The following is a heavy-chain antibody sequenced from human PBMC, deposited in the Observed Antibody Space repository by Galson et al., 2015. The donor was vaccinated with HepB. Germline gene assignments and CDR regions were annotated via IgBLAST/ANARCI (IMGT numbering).Heavy chain of an antibody. D-gene: IGHD3-3*01. Sequence: SLRLSCAASGLTFSGSAMHWVRQASGKGLEWVGRIRSKANSYATAYAASVKGRFTISRDDSKNTAYLQMNSLKTEDTAVYYCTSLIYDFWSGYSGWGQGTLVTVSS. CDR3: TSLIYDFWSGYSG. J-gene: IGHJ4*02. CDR1: GLTFSGSA. CDR2: IRSKANSYAT. V-gene: IGHV3-73*01.